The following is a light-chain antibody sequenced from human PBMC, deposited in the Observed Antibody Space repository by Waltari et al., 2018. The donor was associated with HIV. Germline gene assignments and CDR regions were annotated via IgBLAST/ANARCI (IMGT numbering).Light chain of an antibody. CDR2: DEN. CDR1: SLRNYY. J-gene: IGLJ2*01. V-gene: IGLV3-19*01. Sequence: SSELTQDPAVSVALGQTVGITCQGDSLRNYYATWYKQKPGQAPRIVIYDENNRPSGIPDRFSGSSSGNTASLTITGAQAEDEAHYYCSSRDSSINRVVFGGGTGLTVL. CDR3: SSRDSSINRVV.